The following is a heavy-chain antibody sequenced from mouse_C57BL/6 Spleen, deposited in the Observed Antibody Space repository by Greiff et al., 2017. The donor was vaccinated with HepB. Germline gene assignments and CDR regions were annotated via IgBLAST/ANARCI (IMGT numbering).Heavy chain of an antibody. J-gene: IGHJ4*01. V-gene: IGHV1-64*01. Sequence: QVQLQQPGAELVKPGASVKLSCKASGYTFTSYWMHWVKQRPGQGLEWIGMIHPNSGSTNYNEKFKSKATLTVDKSSSTAYMQLSSLTSEDSAVYYCARNYDGYYPDDWGQGTSVTVSS. D-gene: IGHD2-3*01. CDR3: ARNYDGYYPDD. CDR1: GYTFTSYW. CDR2: IHPNSGST.